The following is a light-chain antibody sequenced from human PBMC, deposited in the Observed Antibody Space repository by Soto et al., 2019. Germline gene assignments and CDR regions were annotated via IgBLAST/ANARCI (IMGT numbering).Light chain of an antibody. CDR1: QSVSNY. CDR3: QQTYSSPPT. V-gene: IGKV1-39*01. CDR2: PAS. J-gene: IGKJ1*01. Sequence: DIRMTQSPSSLSASVGDMVTITCRALQSVSNYLNWYQQKPGKAPTLXIYPASTLQSGAPSRFSGSGSGTDFTLIISSLQPADFATYYCQQTYSSPPTFGQGTKVDIK.